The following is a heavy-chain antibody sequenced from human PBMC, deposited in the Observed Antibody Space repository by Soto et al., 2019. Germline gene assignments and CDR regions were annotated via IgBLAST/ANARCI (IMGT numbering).Heavy chain of an antibody. CDR3: ATHKSHDASDI. V-gene: IGHV4-61*01. Sequence: PSETLSLTCTVSGGSVSSRTYYWSWVRQPPGKELEWIGYFYYTGSTNYNPSLKSRVTISIDTSKNQFSLKLSSVTAADTAVYYCATHKSHDASDIWGQGTMVTVSS. J-gene: IGHJ3*02. CDR2: FYYTGST. CDR1: GGSVSSRTYY.